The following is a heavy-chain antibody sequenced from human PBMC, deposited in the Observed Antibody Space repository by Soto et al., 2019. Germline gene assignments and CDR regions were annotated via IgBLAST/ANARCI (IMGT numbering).Heavy chain of an antibody. Sequence: SVEVSCKXSGGTFSSYAISWVRQAPGQGLEWMGGIIPIFGTANYAQKFQGRVTITADESTSTAYMELSSLRSEDTAVYYCARVGLYSSGWYNDYFGYWGQGTLVTVSS. CDR3: ARVGLYSSGWYNDYFGY. CDR1: GGTFSSYA. CDR2: IIPIFGTA. V-gene: IGHV1-69*13. J-gene: IGHJ4*02. D-gene: IGHD6-19*01.